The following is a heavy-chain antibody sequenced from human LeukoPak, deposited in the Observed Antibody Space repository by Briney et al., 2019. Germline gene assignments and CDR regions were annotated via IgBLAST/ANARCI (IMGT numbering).Heavy chain of an antibody. CDR3: ARDRSKYYGMDV. Sequence: SETLSLTCTVSGCSISSYYWSWIRQPPGKGLEWIGYIYYSGSTNYNPSLKSRVTISVDTSKNQFSLKLSSVTAADTAVYYCARDRSKYYGMDVWGQGTTVTVSS. V-gene: IGHV4-59*01. J-gene: IGHJ6*02. CDR1: GCSISSYY. CDR2: IYYSGST.